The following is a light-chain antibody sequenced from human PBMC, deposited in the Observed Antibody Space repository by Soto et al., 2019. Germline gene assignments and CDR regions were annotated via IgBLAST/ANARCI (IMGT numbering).Light chain of an antibody. Sequence: EIVMTQSPATLSVSPGERATLSCRASQSVSSSYLAWYQQKPGQAPRLLIYGASSRATGMPDRFSGSGSGTDFTLTISRLEPEDFAVYYCQQYGSSPWTFGQGTKVDIK. CDR2: GAS. J-gene: IGKJ1*01. CDR1: QSVSSSY. CDR3: QQYGSSPWT. V-gene: IGKV3-20*01.